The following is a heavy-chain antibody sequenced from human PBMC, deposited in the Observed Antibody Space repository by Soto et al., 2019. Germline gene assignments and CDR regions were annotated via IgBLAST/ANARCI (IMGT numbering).Heavy chain of an antibody. CDR2: IYYSGST. Sequence: SETLSLTCTVSGGSISSGCYYWSWIRQHPGKGLEWIGYIYYSGSTYYNPSLKSRVTISVDTSKNQFSLKLSSVTAADTAVYYCARDLTTMVRGTNYYYGMDVWGQGTTVTVSS. CDR1: GGSISSGCYY. V-gene: IGHV4-31*03. D-gene: IGHD3-10*01. CDR3: ARDLTTMVRGTNYYYGMDV. J-gene: IGHJ6*02.